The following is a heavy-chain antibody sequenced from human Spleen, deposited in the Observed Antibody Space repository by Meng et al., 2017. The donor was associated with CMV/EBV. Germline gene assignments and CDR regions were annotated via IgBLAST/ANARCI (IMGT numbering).Heavy chain of an antibody. D-gene: IGHD2-2*01. CDR2: IYPGDSDT. CDR1: GHSFTSYW. Sequence: GGSLRLSCKGSGHSFTSYWIGWVRQMPGKGLEWMGIIYPGDSDTRYSPSFQGQVTISADKSISTAYLQWSSLKASDTAMYYCARGYCSSTSCYGWFDPWGQGTLVTVSS. V-gene: IGHV5-51*01. J-gene: IGHJ5*02. CDR3: ARGYCSSTSCYGWFDP.